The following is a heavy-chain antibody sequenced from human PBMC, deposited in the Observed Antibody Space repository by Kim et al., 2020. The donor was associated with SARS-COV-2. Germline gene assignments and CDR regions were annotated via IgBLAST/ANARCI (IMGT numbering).Heavy chain of an antibody. V-gene: IGHV3-30*18. J-gene: IGHJ4*02. CDR3: AKDPKYYYGSGSPDY. Sequence: GGSLRLSCAASGFTFSSYGMHWVRQAPGKGLEWVAVISYDESNKYYADSVKGRFTISRDNSKNTLYLKMNSLRAEDTALYYCAKDPKYYYGSGSPDYWGQGTLVTVSS. D-gene: IGHD3-10*01. CDR2: ISYDESNK. CDR1: GFTFSSYG.